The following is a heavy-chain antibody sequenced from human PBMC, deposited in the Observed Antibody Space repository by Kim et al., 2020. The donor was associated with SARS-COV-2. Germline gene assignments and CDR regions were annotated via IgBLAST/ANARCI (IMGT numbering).Heavy chain of an antibody. D-gene: IGHD1-26*01. CDR2: IKQDGSEK. Sequence: GGSLRLSCTVSGFIFSTSWMSWVRQAPGKGLEWVANIKQDGSEKNYVDSVKGRFTISRDNAKNSLFLQMNSLGGENTAVYYCARGYSGDNWGHGTLVTVSS. V-gene: IGHV3-7*01. CDR3: ARGYSGDN. CDR1: GFIFSTSW. J-gene: IGHJ4*01.